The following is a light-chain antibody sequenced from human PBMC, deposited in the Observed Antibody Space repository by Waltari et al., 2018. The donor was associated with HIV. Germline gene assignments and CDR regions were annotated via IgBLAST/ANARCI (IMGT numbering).Light chain of an antibody. CDR3: CSYAGSYTYAV. V-gene: IGLV2-11*01. CDR1: SSDVGGYNY. J-gene: IGLJ7*01. CDR2: DVS. Sequence: QSALTQPRSVSGSPGQSVTISCTGTSSDVGGYNYVSWYQKHPGKAPKLRIYDVSKRPSGVPDRFSGSKSGNTASLTISGLQAEDEADYYCCSYAGSYTYAVFGGGTQLTVL.